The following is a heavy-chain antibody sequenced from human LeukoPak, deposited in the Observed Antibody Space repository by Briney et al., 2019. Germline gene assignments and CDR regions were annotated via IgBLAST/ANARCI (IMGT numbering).Heavy chain of an antibody. CDR2: IIPLFGTA. J-gene: IGHJ5*02. CDR1: GGTFDNSA. Sequence: SVKVSCKSSGGTFDNSAISWVRQAPGQGLEWLGGIIPLFGTAGYAEKFQGRVTITKDESTRTVYLVLTSLTSDDTAVYYCARDVHGDYGSGWFDPWGQGTLVSVSS. CDR3: ARDVHGDYGSGWFDP. V-gene: IGHV1-69*05. D-gene: IGHD4-17*01.